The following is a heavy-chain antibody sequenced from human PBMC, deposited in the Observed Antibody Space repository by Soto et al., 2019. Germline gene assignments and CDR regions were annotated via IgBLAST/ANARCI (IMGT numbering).Heavy chain of an antibody. CDR1: GFTFNYYG. J-gene: IGHJ4*02. CDR2: ISYDGGKI. CDR3: VKSASESYDVLAD. V-gene: IGHV3-30*18. D-gene: IGHD3-9*01. Sequence: QVQLVESGGSVVQPGKSLRLSCATSGFTFNYYGFHWVRQAPGKGLEWVAVISYDGGKIYCADAVKGRFTISREDSKDTVFVQMNMLRREDTGCYYCVKSASESYDVLADGGQGTLVTVSS.